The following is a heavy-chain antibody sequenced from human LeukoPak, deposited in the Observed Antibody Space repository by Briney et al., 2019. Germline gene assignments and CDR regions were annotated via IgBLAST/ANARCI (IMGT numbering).Heavy chain of an antibody. CDR3: AKRCVRGWSTDAFDF. V-gene: IGHV3-23*01. Sequence: GGSLRLSCAASGFTFNIYAMSWVRRAPGKGLEWVSTIRGSDGTTYYADSVKGRFTISRDNSKNTLYLQMNSLRAEDTAVYYCAKRCVRGWSTDAFDFWGQGTKVTVSS. CDR2: IRGSDGTT. CDR1: GFTFNIYA. D-gene: IGHD6-19*01. J-gene: IGHJ3*01.